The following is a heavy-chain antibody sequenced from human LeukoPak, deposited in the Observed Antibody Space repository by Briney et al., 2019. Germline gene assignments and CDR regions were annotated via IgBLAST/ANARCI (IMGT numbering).Heavy chain of an antibody. V-gene: IGHV3-30*04. Sequence: GGSLRLSCAASGFTFSSYAMHWVRQAPGKGLEWVAVISYGGSNKYYADSVKGRFTISRDNSKNTLYLQMNSLRAEDTAVYYCARDPDYYDSSGYSFDYWGQGTLVTVSS. CDR1: GFTFSSYA. CDR2: ISYGGSNK. CDR3: ARDPDYYDSSGYSFDY. J-gene: IGHJ4*02. D-gene: IGHD3-22*01.